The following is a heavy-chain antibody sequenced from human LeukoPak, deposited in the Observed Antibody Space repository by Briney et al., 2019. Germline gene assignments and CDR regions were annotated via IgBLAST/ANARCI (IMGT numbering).Heavy chain of an antibody. V-gene: IGHV1-2*02. CDR1: GYTFTGYY. J-gene: IGHJ4*02. CDR3: AREVGSSGYDGRDY. D-gene: IGHD5-12*01. Sequence: ASVKVSCKASGYTFTGYYMHWVRQAPGQGVEWMGWINPNSGGRNYAQKFQGRVTMTRDTSISTAYMELSRLRSDDTAVYYCAREVGSSGYDGRDYWGQGTLVTVSS. CDR2: INPNSGGR.